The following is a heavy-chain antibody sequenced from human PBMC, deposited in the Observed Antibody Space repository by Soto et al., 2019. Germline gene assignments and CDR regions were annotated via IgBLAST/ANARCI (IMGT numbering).Heavy chain of an antibody. D-gene: IGHD2-2*01. CDR3: AREALLVVVPADIQPYNWFDP. CDR1: GGTFSSYA. J-gene: IGHJ5*02. Sequence: QVQLVQSGAEVKKPGSSVKVSCKASGGTFSSYAISWVRQAPGQGLEWMGGIIPIFGTANYAQKFQGRVTITPDKSTSTAYMELSSLRSADTAVYYCAREALLVVVPADIQPYNWFDPWGQGTLVTVSS. V-gene: IGHV1-69*06. CDR2: IIPIFGTA.